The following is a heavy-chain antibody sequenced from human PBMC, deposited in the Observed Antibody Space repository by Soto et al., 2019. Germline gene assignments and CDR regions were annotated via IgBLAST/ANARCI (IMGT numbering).Heavy chain of an antibody. D-gene: IGHD2-2*01. CDR2: INHSGST. CDR3: ARGRRLGYCSSTSCYLDY. J-gene: IGHJ4*02. CDR1: GGSFSGYY. V-gene: IGHV4-34*01. Sequence: QVQLQQWGAGLLKPSETLSLTCAVYGGSFSGYYWSWIRQPPGKGLEWIGEINHSGSTNYNPSLKSRVTISVDTSKNQFSLKLSSVNPADTAAYYCARGRRLGYCSSTSCYLDYWGQGTLVTVSS.